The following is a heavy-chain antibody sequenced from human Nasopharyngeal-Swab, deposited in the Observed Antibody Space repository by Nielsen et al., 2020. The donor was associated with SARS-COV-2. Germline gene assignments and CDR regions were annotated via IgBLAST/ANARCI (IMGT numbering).Heavy chain of an antibody. CDR2: ISFDGSNE. J-gene: IGHJ4*02. CDR1: GFSFSNSP. V-gene: IGHV3-30-3*01. CDR3: AKGAPGPLDH. D-gene: IGHD3-16*01. Sequence: GGSLTLSCAPSGFSFSNSPMYWVRQAPGKGLEWVSVISFDGSNEYYADSVKGRFTISRDNSQNTLFLQMSSLKTDDPAVYYCAKGAPGPLDHWGQGALVTVSS.